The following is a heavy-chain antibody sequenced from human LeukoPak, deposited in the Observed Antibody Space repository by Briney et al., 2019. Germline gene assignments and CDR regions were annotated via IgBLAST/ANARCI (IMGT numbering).Heavy chain of an antibody. D-gene: IGHD2-2*01. CDR3: ARIPDIVVVPAAMGGDDY. Sequence: ASVKVSCKASGYTFTGYYMHWVRQAPGQGLEWMGWINPNSGGTNYAQKFQGRVTMTRDTSIGTAYMELSRLRSDDTAVYYCARIPDIVVVPAAMGGDDYWGQGTLVTVSS. V-gene: IGHV1-2*02. CDR2: INPNSGGT. CDR1: GYTFTGYY. J-gene: IGHJ4*02.